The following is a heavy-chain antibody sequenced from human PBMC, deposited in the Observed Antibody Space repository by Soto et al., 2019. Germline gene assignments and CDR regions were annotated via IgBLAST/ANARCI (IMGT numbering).Heavy chain of an antibody. CDR1: GFTVSSNY. CDR2: IYSGGST. J-gene: IGHJ6*02. CDR3: ARDQGSSSWYGRRSYYGMDV. V-gene: IGHV3-53*01. D-gene: IGHD6-13*01. Sequence: PGGSLRLSCAASGFTVSSNYMSWVRQAPGKGLEWVSVIYSGGSTYYADSVKGRFTISRDNSKNTLYLQMNSLRAEDTAVYYCARDQGSSSWYGRRSYYGMDVWGQGTTVTVSS.